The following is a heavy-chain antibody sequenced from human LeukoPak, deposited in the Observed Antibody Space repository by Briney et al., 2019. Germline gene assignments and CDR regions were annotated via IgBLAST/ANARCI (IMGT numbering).Heavy chain of an antibody. CDR3: ASGARYSSGWYYLAY. CDR2: ISAYNGNT. V-gene: IGHV1-18*01. J-gene: IGHJ4*02. CDR1: GYTFTSYG. D-gene: IGHD6-19*01. Sequence: ASVKVSCKASGYTFTSYGISWVRQAPGQGLEWMGWISAYNGNTNYAQKLQGRVNITTDTSTSTAYMEVRSLRSDDTAVYYCASGARYSSGWYYLAYWGQGTLVTVSS.